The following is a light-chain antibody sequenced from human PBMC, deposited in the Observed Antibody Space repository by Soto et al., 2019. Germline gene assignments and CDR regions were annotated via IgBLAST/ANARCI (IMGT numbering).Light chain of an antibody. CDR3: QQYNNWPRT. Sequence: EIVMTQSPATLSVSPGERATLSCRASQSVSSNLAWYQQKPGQAPRLLIYGESTRATSIPARFSGSGSGTEFTLTISSLQSEDFAVYYCQQYNNWPRTFGQGTKVEIK. V-gene: IGKV3-15*01. CDR2: GES. J-gene: IGKJ1*01. CDR1: QSVSSN.